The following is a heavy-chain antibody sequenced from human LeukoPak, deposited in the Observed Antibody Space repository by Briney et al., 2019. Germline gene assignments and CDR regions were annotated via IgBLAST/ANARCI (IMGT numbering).Heavy chain of an antibody. V-gene: IGHV4-30-2*01. D-gene: IGHD2-2*01. CDR3: ARVLCSSTSCYPYFDY. CDR2: IYHSGST. Sequence: SETLSLTCAVSGGSISSGGYSWSWLRQPPGTGLEWIGYIYHSGSTYYNPSLKSRVTISVDRSKNQFSLKLSSVTAADTAVYYCARVLCSSTSCYPYFDYWGQGTLVTVSS. CDR1: GGSISSGGYS. J-gene: IGHJ4*02.